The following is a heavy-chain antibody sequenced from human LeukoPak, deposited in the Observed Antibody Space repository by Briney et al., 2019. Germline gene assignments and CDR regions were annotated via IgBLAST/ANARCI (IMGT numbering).Heavy chain of an antibody. CDR1: GGSFSGYY. D-gene: IGHD3-16*01. CDR2: INHSGST. Sequence: SETLSLTCAVYGGSFSGYYWSWIRQPPGKGLEWIGEINHSGSTNYNPSLKSRVTISVDTSKNQLSLKLTSVTAADTAVYYCARGVGLTQGGAFDFWGQGTLVTVSS. CDR3: ARGVGLTQGGAFDF. V-gene: IGHV4-34*01. J-gene: IGHJ4*02.